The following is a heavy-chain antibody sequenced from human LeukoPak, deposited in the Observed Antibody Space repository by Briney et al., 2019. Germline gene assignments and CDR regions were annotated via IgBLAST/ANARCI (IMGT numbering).Heavy chain of an antibody. CDR2: IYYSGST. Sequence: SETLSLTCTVSGGSISSYYWSWIRQPPGKGLEWIGYIYYSGSTNCNPSLKSRVTISVDTSKNQFSLKLSSVTAADTAVYYCARTRIAAAGTWAFDIWGQGTMVTVSS. V-gene: IGHV4-59*01. CDR1: GGSISSYY. J-gene: IGHJ3*02. D-gene: IGHD6-13*01. CDR3: ARTRIAAAGTWAFDI.